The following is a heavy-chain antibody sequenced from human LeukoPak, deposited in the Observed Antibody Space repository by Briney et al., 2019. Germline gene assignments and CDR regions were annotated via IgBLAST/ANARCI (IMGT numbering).Heavy chain of an antibody. CDR2: IYHSGSP. CDR1: GGSISSNNW. D-gene: IGHD1-1*01. Sequence: PSGTLSLTCAVSGGSISSNNWWGWVRQPPGKGLEWIGEIYHSGSPNYNPSLKSRVTISVDKSGNHFFLNLSSVTAADTAVYYCARVNINNWHSCDYWGQGTLVTVSS. J-gene: IGHJ4*02. CDR3: ARVNINNWHSCDY. V-gene: IGHV4-4*02.